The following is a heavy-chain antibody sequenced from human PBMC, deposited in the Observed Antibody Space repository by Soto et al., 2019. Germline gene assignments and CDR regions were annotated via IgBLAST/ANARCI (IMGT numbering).Heavy chain of an antibody. CDR2: IYYSGST. CDR1: GGSISSGGYY. D-gene: IGHD3-22*01. Sequence: PSETLSLTCTVSGGSISSGGYYWSWIRQHPGKGLEWIGYIYYSGSTYYNPSLKSRVTISVDTSNNQFSLTLTSVTAADTAMYYCASSTFFPDSRGYHFKNLDSWGQGTLVTVSS. V-gene: IGHV4-31*03. CDR3: ASSTFFPDSRGYHFKNLDS. J-gene: IGHJ5*01.